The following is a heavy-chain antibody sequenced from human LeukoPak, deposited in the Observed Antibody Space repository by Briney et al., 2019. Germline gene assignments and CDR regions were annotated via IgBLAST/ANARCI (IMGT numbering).Heavy chain of an antibody. CDR3: AKDGSIAAAVPGDWFDP. J-gene: IGHJ5*02. V-gene: IGHV3-23*01. CDR2: ISGSGGST. CDR1: GFTFSSYA. D-gene: IGHD6-13*01. Sequence: GGSLRLSCAASGFTFSSYAMNWVRQAPGKGLEWVSVISGSGGSTYYADSVKGRFTISRDNSKNTLYLQMNSLRAEDTAVYYCAKDGSIAAAVPGDWFDPWGQGTLVTVSS.